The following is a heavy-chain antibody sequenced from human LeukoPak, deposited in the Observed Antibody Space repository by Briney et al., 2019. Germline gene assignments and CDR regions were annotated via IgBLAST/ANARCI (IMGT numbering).Heavy chain of an antibody. CDR1: GFTVSSNY. Sequence: GGSLRLSCAASGFTVSSNYMSWVRQATGKGLEWASIIYSGGSTYYADSVKGRFTISRDNSKNTLYLQMNSLRAEDTAVYSCARDWREEYYDSTHAFDIWGQGTMVTVSS. CDR2: IYSGGST. CDR3: ARDWREEYYDSTHAFDI. J-gene: IGHJ3*02. D-gene: IGHD3-22*01. V-gene: IGHV3-66*01.